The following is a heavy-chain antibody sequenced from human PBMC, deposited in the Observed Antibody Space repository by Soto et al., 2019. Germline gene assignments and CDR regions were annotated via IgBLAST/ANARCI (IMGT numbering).Heavy chain of an antibody. V-gene: IGHV3-21*01. CDR2: ISSSSSYI. J-gene: IGHJ6*02. Sequence: SGGSLRLSCAASGFTFSSYSMNWVRQAPGKGLEWVSSISSSSSYIYYADSVKGRFTISRDNAKNSLYLQMNSLRAEDTAVYYCARRATVTTDLYYYYGMDVWGQGTTVTVSS. D-gene: IGHD4-17*01. CDR3: ARRATVTTDLYYYYGMDV. CDR1: GFTFSSYS.